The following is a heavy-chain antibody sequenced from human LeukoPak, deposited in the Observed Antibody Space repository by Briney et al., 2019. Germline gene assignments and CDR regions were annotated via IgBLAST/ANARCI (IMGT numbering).Heavy chain of an antibody. J-gene: IGHJ4*02. CDR1: GDSIRNYY. CDR3: ARATAGTGYFFDY. Sequence: PSETLSLTCTVSGDSIRNYYWTCIRQPPGKGLEWIAYMFHTGSTNHNPSLRSRVTMSVDMSKNQFSLKLSSVTAADTAIYYCARATAGTGYFFDYWGQGALVTVSS. D-gene: IGHD6-13*01. CDR2: MFHTGST. V-gene: IGHV4-59*01.